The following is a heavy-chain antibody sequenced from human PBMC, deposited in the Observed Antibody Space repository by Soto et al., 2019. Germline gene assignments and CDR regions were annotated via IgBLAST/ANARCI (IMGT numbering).Heavy chain of an antibody. V-gene: IGHV1-46*01. D-gene: IGHD6-13*01. CDR2: INPSGGST. Sequence: ASVKVSCKASGYNFTSYYMHWVRQAPGQGLEWMGIINPSGGSTSYAQKFQGRVTMTRDTSTSTVHTELHCPKSEDTAVYYCAGGRKAGTDYWGQGTLVTVSS. CDR1: GYNFTSYY. J-gene: IGHJ4*02. CDR3: AGGRKAGTDY.